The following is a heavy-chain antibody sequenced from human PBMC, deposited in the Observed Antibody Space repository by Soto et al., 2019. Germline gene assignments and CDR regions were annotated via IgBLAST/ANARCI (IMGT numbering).Heavy chain of an antibody. D-gene: IGHD3-9*01. CDR2: IGTAGDP. Sequence: GGSLRLSCAASGFTFSSYDMHWVRQATGKGLEWVSAIGTAGDPYYPGSAKGRFTISRENAKNSLYLQMNSLRAGDTAVYYCARGNYDILTGSSPMDVWGQGTTVTVSS. CDR3: ARGNYDILTGSSPMDV. V-gene: IGHV3-13*05. J-gene: IGHJ6*02. CDR1: GFTFSSYD.